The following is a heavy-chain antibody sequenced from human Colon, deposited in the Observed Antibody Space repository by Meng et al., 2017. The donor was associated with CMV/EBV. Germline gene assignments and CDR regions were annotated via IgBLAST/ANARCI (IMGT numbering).Heavy chain of an antibody. V-gene: IGHV2-5*02. J-gene: IGHJ4*02. CDR1: GFSFITDKAG. D-gene: IGHD5-12*01. Sequence: HITPKASGPPLVKPTQTLPLTCTFSGFSFITDKAGVGWIRHPPGKALEWLGFIYWDDDTRYSPSLKTRLTITRDTSKNQVILTMTNMDPADTATYYCVRRSYSGQDNYWGQGALVTVSS. CDR2: IYWDDDT. CDR3: VRRSYSGQDNY.